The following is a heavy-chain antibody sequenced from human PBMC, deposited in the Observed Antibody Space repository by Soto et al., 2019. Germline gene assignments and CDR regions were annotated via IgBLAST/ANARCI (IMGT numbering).Heavy chain of an antibody. CDR1: SASISSGGYY. J-gene: IGHJ4*02. D-gene: IGHD5-12*01. CDR3: ARVFSGYDYSSAWYFDY. Sequence: SETLSLTCTVSSASISSGGYYWNWIRQHPGKGLEWIGYIHYRGGTSYNPSLKSRVTISVDTSKNQFSLKLSSVTAADTAVYYCARVFSGYDYSSAWYFDYWGQGALVTVSS. CDR2: IHYRGGT. V-gene: IGHV4-31*03.